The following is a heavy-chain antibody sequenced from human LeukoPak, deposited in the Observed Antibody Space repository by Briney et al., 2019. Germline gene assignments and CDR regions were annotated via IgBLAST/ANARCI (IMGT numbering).Heavy chain of an antibody. CDR3: ARDIVGATVY. CDR1: GFTFSDYY. D-gene: IGHD1-26*01. J-gene: IGHJ4*02. Sequence: GGSLGLSCAASGFTFSDYYMSWICQAPGKGLEWVSYIIYYADSVKGRFTISRDNAKNSLYLQMNSLRAEDTAVYYCARDIVGATVYWGQGTLVTVSS. V-gene: IGHV3-11*04. CDR2: II.